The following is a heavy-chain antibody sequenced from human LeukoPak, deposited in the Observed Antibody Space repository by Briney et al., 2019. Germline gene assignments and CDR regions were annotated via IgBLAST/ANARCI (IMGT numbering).Heavy chain of an antibody. CDR1: GFTFSSYA. V-gene: IGHV3-30-3*01. Sequence: PGGSLRLSCAASGFTFSSYAMHWVRQAPGKGLEWVAVISYDGSNKYYADSVKGRFTISRDNSKNTLYLQMNSLRAEDTAVYYCARESGSIPDYWGQGTLVTVSS. CDR2: ISYDGSNK. J-gene: IGHJ4*02. CDR3: ARESGSIPDY.